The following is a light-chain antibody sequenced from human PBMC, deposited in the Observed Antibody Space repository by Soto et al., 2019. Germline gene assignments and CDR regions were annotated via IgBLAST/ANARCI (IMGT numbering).Light chain of an antibody. CDR1: SSNVGSNT. J-gene: IGLJ2*01. CDR3: AAWDDNLNGLV. CDR2: KNN. Sequence: QSVLTQPPSASGTPGQRVTMSCSGSSSNVGSNTVNWYQQFPRTAPKLLIYKNNQRPSGVPDRFSGSKSATSASLAISGLQSEDEADYYCAAWDDNLNGLVFGGGTKVTVL. V-gene: IGLV1-44*01.